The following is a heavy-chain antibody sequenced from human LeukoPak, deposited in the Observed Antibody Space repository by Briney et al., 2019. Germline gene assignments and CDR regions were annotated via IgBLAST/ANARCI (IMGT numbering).Heavy chain of an antibody. CDR1: GGSISSYY. Sequence: SEILSLTCTVSGGSISSYYGSWIRQPPGKGLEWIGYIYTSGSTNYNPSLKSRVTISVDTSKNQFSLKLSSVTAADTAVYYCARRRSSSSGFDYWGQGTLVTVSS. J-gene: IGHJ4*02. CDR2: IYTSGST. CDR3: ARRRSSSSGFDY. D-gene: IGHD6-6*01. V-gene: IGHV4-4*09.